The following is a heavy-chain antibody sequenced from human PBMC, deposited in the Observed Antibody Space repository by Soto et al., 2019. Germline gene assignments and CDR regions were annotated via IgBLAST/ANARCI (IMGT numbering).Heavy chain of an antibody. CDR2: IIPIFGVT. J-gene: IGHJ4*02. CDR1: GGTFSSYT. V-gene: IGHV1-69*08. D-gene: IGHD1-1*01. Sequence: QVQLVQSGAEVKKPGSSVKVSCKASGGTFSSYTITWVRQAPGQGLEWLGRIIPIFGVTNYAQKFQDRVTITADRSTTTAYMELSRLRSEDTAVYYCVREWESTTQTWRFGDSRGQGALVTVSS. CDR3: VREWESTTQTWRFGDS.